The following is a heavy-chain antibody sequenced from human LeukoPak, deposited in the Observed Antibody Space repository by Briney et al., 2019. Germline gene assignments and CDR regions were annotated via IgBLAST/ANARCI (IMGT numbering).Heavy chain of an antibody. Sequence: SETLSLTCTVSGDSISSYYWTWIRQPPGKGLEWIGYIYYSGSTNYNPSLKSRVTISVDTSKNQFSLKLSSVTAADTAVYYCARSHMVRGIDYWGQGTLVAVSS. CDR3: ARSHMVRGIDY. D-gene: IGHD3-10*01. V-gene: IGHV4-59*08. CDR2: IYYSGST. CDR1: GDSISSYY. J-gene: IGHJ4*02.